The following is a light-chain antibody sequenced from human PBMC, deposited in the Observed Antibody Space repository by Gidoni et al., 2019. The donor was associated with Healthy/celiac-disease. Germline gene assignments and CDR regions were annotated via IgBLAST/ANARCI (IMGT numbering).Light chain of an antibody. V-gene: IGLV3-9*01. J-gene: IGLJ2*01. Sequence: SYELTQPLSVSVALGQTARITCGGNNIGSKNVHWYQQTPGQAPVLVIYRDSNRPSGIPERFSGSNSGNTATLTISRAQAGDEADYYCQVWDSSTGVYVVFGGGTKLTVL. CDR1: NIGSKN. CDR3: QVWDSSTGVYVV. CDR2: RDS.